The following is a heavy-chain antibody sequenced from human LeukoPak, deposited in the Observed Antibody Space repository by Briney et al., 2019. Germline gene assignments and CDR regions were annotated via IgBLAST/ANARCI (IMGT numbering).Heavy chain of an antibody. J-gene: IGHJ4*02. CDR3: ARDHNYYDSSGCYFDY. V-gene: IGHV1-2*02. Sequence: ASVKVSCKASGYTFTGYYMHWVRQAPGQGLEWMGWINPNSGGTNYAQKFQGRVTMTRDTSISTAYMELSSLRSEDTAVYYCARDHNYYDSSGCYFDYWGQGTLVTVSS. CDR1: GYTFTGYY. CDR2: INPNSGGT. D-gene: IGHD3-22*01.